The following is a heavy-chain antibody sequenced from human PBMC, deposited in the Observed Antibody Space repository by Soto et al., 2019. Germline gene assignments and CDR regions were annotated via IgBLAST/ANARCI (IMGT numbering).Heavy chain of an antibody. CDR3: ARSRSGAVADSFDF. Sequence: GALRLYCAASGFTCSRYAIHWVRQAPGKGLEWVAVISRDGTNKYYVDSVKGRFTISRDDSRNTLYLQMNSLRHEDAAVYYCARSRSGAVADSFDFWGQGTLVTVSS. J-gene: IGHJ4*02. V-gene: IGHV3-30*04. D-gene: IGHD3-10*01. CDR2: ISRDGTNK. CDR1: GFTCSRYA.